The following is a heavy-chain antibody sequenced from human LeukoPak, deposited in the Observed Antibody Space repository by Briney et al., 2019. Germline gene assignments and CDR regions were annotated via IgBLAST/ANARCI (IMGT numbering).Heavy chain of an antibody. V-gene: IGHV3-48*01. Sequence: GGSLRLSCAASGFTFSSYSMNWVRQAPGKGLEWVSYISSSSSTIYYADSVKGRFTISRDNAKNSLYLQMNSLRAEDSAVYYCARAHRRPGSGSYYNVPFDYWGQGTLVTVSS. CDR1: GFTFSSYS. D-gene: IGHD3-10*01. CDR3: ARAHRRPGSGSYYNVPFDY. J-gene: IGHJ4*02. CDR2: ISSSSSTI.